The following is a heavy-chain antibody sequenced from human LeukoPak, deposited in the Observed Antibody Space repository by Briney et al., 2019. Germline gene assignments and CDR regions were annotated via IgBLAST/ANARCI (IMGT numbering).Heavy chain of an antibody. CDR3: AREVGAAAFVRD. Sequence: KPPETLSLTCTVSGGSISSYYWSWIRQPPGKGLEWIGYIYYSGSTNYNPSLKSRVTISVDTSKNQFSLKLSSVTAADTAVYYCAREVGAAAFVRDWGQGTLVTVSS. CDR2: IYYSGST. V-gene: IGHV4-59*01. D-gene: IGHD6-13*01. J-gene: IGHJ4*02. CDR1: GGSISSYY.